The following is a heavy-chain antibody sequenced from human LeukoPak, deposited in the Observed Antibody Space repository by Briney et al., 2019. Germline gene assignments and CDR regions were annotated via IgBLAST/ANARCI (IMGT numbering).Heavy chain of an antibody. V-gene: IGHV1-18*01. CDR2: VGPYNRKT. J-gene: IGHJ3*01. CDR3: ALGSSTSFV. Sequence: ASVKVSCKASGYAFSSYGIGWVRQAPGQGLEWMGWVGPYNRKTNYSQKFQGRVTITADKSTSTAYMELSSLRSDDTAVYYCALGSSTSFVWGQGTMVTVSS. D-gene: IGHD2-2*01. CDR1: GYAFSSYG.